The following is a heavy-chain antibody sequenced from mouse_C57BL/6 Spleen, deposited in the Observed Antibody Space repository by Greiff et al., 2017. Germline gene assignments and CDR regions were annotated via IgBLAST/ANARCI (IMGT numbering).Heavy chain of an antibody. V-gene: IGHV1-50*01. CDR1: GYTFTSYW. J-gene: IGHJ2*01. Sequence: QVQLQQPGAELVKPGASVKLSCKASGYTFTSYWMQWVKQRPGQGLEWIGEIDPSDSYTNYNQKFKGKATLTVDTSSSTAYMQLSSLTSEDSAVYYCARGAYSNYEGYFDYWGQGTTLTVSS. CDR2: IDPSDSYT. D-gene: IGHD2-5*01. CDR3: ARGAYSNYEGYFDY.